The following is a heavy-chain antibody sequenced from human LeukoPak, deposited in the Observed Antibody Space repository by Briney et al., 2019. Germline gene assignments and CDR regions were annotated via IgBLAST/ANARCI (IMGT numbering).Heavy chain of an antibody. V-gene: IGHV3-23*01. CDR1: GLTFSSYA. CDR2: ISGSGGST. Sequence: GGSLRLSCAASGLTFSSYAMSWVRQAPGKGLEWVSSISGSGGSTYYADSVKGRFTISRDNSKNTLYVQMDSLRAEDTAVYSCAKGSQWELPLDSWGQGTLVTVSS. D-gene: IGHD1-26*01. J-gene: IGHJ4*02. CDR3: AKGSQWELPLDS.